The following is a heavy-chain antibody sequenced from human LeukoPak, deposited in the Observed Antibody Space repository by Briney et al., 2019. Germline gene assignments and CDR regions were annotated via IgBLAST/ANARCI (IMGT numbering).Heavy chain of an antibody. Sequence: GGSLRLSCAASGFTFSSYAMHWVRQAPGKGLEWVAVISYDGSNKYYADSVKGRFTISRDNSKNTLYLQMNSLRAEDTAMYYCARGGRFLEWLLYPFDYWGQGTLVTVSS. CDR1: GFTFSSYA. D-gene: IGHD3-3*01. V-gene: IGHV3-30-3*01. CDR2: ISYDGSNK. CDR3: ARGGRFLEWLLYPFDY. J-gene: IGHJ4*02.